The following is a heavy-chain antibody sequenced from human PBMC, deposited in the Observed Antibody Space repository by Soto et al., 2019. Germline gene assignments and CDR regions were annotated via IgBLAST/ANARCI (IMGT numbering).Heavy chain of an antibody. CDR3: AREALRFLEWPTAYYYYGMDV. CDR1: GGTFSSYA. D-gene: IGHD3-3*01. CDR2: IIPIFGTA. J-gene: IGHJ6*02. V-gene: IGHV1-69*13. Sequence: ASVKVSCKASGGTFSSYAISWVRQAPGQGLEWMGGIIPIFGTANYAQKFQGRVTITADESTSTAYMELSSLRSEDTAVYYCAREALRFLEWPTAYYYYGMDVWGQGTTVTVSS.